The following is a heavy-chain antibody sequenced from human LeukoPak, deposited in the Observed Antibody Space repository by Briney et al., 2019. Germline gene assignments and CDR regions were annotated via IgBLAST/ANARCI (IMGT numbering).Heavy chain of an antibody. D-gene: IGHD3-10*01. CDR3: AKLTSWSITMVRGDLCAFDI. V-gene: IGHV3-23*01. CDR1: GGSFSGYY. CDR2: ISGSGGST. J-gene: IGHJ3*02. Sequence: ETLSLTCAVYGGSFSGYYWSWVRQAPGKGLEWVSAISGSGGSTYYADSVKGRFTISRDNSKNTLYLQMNSLRAEDTAVYYCAKLTSWSITMVRGDLCAFDIWGQGTMVTVSS.